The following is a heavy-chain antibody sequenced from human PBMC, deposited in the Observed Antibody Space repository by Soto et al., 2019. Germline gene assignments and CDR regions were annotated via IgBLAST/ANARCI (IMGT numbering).Heavy chain of an antibody. CDR1: GDSIRRSNW. Sequence: SETLSLTRAVSGDSIRRSNWWGWVRPPPGKGLEWIGEIYHSGTTNYNPSLKSRVAISVDKSKNQFSLNLNSVTAADTAVYYCASGIDDSSGYYLDYWGQGTLVTVSS. CDR2: IYHSGTT. CDR3: ASGIDDSSGYYLDY. D-gene: IGHD3-22*01. V-gene: IGHV4-4*02. J-gene: IGHJ4*02.